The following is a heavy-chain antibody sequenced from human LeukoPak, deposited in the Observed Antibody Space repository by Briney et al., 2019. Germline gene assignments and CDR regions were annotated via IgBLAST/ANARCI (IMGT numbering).Heavy chain of an antibody. CDR3: AKDLGIAAVPGDY. V-gene: IGHV3-30*18. J-gene: IGHJ4*02. CDR2: ISYDGSNK. CDR1: GFTFSSYG. D-gene: IGHD6-13*01. Sequence: PGRSLRLSCAASGFTFSSYGMHWVRQAPGKGLEWVAVISYDGSNKYYADSVKGRFTISRDNSKNTLYLQMNSLRAEDTAVYYCAKDLGIAAVPGDYWGQGTLVTVSS.